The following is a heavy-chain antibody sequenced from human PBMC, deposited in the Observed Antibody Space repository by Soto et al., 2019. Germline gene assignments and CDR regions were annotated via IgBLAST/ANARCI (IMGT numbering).Heavy chain of an antibody. CDR1: GFTFSSYA. CDR2: ISGSGGST. V-gene: IGHV3-23*01. CDR3: AKDTYCSGGSCYSPYWYFDL. J-gene: IGHJ2*01. D-gene: IGHD2-15*01. Sequence: PGGSLRLSCAASGFTFSSYAMSWVRQAPGKGLEWVSAISGSGGSTYYADSVKGRFTISRDNSKNTLYLQMNSLRAEDTAVYYCAKDTYCSGGSCYSPYWYFDLWGRGTLVTVSS.